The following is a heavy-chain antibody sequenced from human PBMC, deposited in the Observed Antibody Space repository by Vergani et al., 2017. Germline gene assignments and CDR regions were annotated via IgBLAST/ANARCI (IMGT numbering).Heavy chain of an antibody. CDR1: GFAFSRYA. CDR3: ARQTRYCSSTSCYNVYYYYYYYMDV. Sequence: EVQLLESGGGLVQPGGSLRLSCVASGFAFSRYAMSWVRQAPGKGLEWVSRISGSGSGTYYADSVKGRFTISRDNSKNTLYLDMNSLRAEDTAVYYCARQTRYCSSTSCYNVYYYYYYYMDVWGKGTTVTVSS. J-gene: IGHJ6*03. D-gene: IGHD2-2*02. CDR2: ISGSGSGT. V-gene: IGHV3-23*01.